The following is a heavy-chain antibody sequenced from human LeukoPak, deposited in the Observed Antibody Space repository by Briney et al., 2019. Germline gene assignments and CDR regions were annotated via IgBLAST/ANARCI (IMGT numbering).Heavy chain of an antibody. V-gene: IGHV3-33*06. CDR2: IWYDGSNK. D-gene: IGHD6-25*01. CDR1: GFIFSSYG. Sequence: PGGSLRLSCAASGFIFSSYGMHWVRQAPGKGLEWVAVIWYDGSNKYYADSVKGRFTISRDNSKNTLYLQMNSLRAEDTAVYYCAKFFAPSGGASGWTWTIDNWGQGTLVIVSS. J-gene: IGHJ4*02. CDR3: AKFFAPSGGASGWTWTIDN.